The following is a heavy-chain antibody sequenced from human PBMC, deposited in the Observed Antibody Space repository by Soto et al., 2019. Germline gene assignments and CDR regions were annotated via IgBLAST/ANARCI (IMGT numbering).Heavy chain of an antibody. D-gene: IGHD3-9*01. CDR2: IYYSGST. CDR1: GGSISSSSYY. V-gene: IGHV4-39*07. CDR3: AGSLRYFDWSSY. J-gene: IGHJ4*02. Sequence: SEALSLTCTVSGGSISSSSYYWGWIRQPPGKGLEWIGSIYYSGSTNYNPSLKSRVTISVDTSKNQFSLKLSSVTAADTAVYYCAGSLRYFDWSSYWGQGTLVTVSS.